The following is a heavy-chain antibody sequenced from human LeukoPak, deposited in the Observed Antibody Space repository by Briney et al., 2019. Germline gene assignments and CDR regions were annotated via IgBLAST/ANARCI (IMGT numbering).Heavy chain of an antibody. J-gene: IGHJ4*02. V-gene: IGHV3-7*01. Sequence: GGSLRLSCAASGFTFSSYWMSWVRQAPGKGLEWVANINQDGSEKYYLDSVKGRFTISRDTAKNSLYLQMNSLRAEDTAVYYCAGGQNYFDYWGQGTLVTVSS. CDR1: GFTFSSYW. CDR2: INQDGSEK. CDR3: AGGQNYFDY.